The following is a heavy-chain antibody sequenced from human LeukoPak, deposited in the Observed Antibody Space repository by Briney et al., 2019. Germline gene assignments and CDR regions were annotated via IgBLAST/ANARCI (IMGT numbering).Heavy chain of an antibody. D-gene: IGHD2-2*01. CDR3: AIRGPSRSLFGFDI. CDR1: GGVFTKYV. CDR2: ISPLLGTG. Sequence: SVKVSCKASGGVFTKYVFHWVRQAPGQGPEWMGEISPLLGTGNYAQKFQGRVTITADASTSTAYMELNSLKSEDTAVYYCAIRGPSRSLFGFDIWGQGTMVTVSS. J-gene: IGHJ3*02. V-gene: IGHV1-69*01.